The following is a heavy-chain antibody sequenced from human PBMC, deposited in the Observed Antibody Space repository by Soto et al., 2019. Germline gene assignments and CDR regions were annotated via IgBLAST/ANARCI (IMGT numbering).Heavy chain of an antibody. CDR1: GGSISSSSYY. J-gene: IGHJ5*02. D-gene: IGHD6-19*01. V-gene: IGHV4-39*01. CDR3: ARHIAVAGTYWFDP. CDR2: IYYSGST. Sequence: QLQLQESGPGLVKPSETLSLTCTVSGGSISSSSYYWGWIRQPPGKGLEWIGSIYYSGSTYYNPSLKSRVTISVDTSKNQFSLKLSSVTAADTAVYYCARHIAVAGTYWFDPWGQGTLVTVSS.